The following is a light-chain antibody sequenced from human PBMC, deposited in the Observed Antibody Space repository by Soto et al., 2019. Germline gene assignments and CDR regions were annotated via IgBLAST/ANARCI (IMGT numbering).Light chain of an antibody. Sequence: IPMTQSPSFVSASVGDRVTITCRASQSISSWLAWYQQKPGKAPELLIYDASNLENGVPSRFSGCGSGTEFTLTISSLQPDDSAAYYCQQYNTYSGTFGQGTKVEIK. CDR1: QSISSW. J-gene: IGKJ1*01. V-gene: IGKV1-5*01. CDR3: QQYNTYSGT. CDR2: DAS.